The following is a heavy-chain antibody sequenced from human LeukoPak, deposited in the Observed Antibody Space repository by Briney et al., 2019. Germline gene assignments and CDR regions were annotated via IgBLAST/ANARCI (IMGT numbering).Heavy chain of an antibody. CDR3: ARDWGARDGSGSYYNGAIDY. J-gene: IGHJ4*02. CDR1: GYSISSGYY. V-gene: IGHV4-38-2*02. D-gene: IGHD3-10*01. CDR2: IYHSGST. Sequence: PSETLSLTCAVSGYSISSGYYWGWTRQPPGKGLEWIGSIYHSGSTYYNPSLKSRVTISVDTSKNQFSLKLSSVTAADTAVYYCARDWGARDGSGSYYNGAIDYWGQGTLVTVSS.